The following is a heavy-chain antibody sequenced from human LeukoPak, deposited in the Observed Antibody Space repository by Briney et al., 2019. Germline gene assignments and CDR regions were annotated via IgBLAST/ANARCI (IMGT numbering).Heavy chain of an antibody. CDR3: ARDLVQYYFDY. D-gene: IGHD2-8*02. Sequence: AGGSPRLSCAASGFTFSSYSMNWVRQAPGKGLEWVSSISSSSSYIYYADSVKGRFTISRDNAKNSLYLQMNSLRAEDTAVYYCARDLVQYYFDYWGQGTLVTVSS. CDR1: GFTFSSYS. CDR2: ISSSSSYI. V-gene: IGHV3-21*01. J-gene: IGHJ4*02.